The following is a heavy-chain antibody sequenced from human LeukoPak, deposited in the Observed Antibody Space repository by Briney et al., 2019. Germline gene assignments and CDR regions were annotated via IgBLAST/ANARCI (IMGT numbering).Heavy chain of an antibody. J-gene: IGHJ4*02. Sequence: GGSLRLSCAASGFTFSSYWMHWVRQAPGKGLVWVSRINSDGSSTSYADSVKGRFTISRDNAKNSLYLQMNSLRAEDTAVYYCARGPGYKRYFDYWGQGTLVTVSS. CDR1: GFTFSSYW. CDR2: INSDGSST. V-gene: IGHV3-74*01. CDR3: ARGPGYKRYFDY. D-gene: IGHD3-9*01.